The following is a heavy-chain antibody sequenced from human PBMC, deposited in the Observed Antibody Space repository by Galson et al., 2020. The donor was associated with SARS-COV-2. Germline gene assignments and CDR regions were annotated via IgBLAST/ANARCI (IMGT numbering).Heavy chain of an antibody. J-gene: IGHJ4*02. CDR3: ARCAVLRYFDWLLTSDPFDY. D-gene: IGHD3-9*01. Sequence: ASETLSLTCTVSGGSMNSYYWSWIRQPPGKGLEWIGYIYYRGNTNYNPSLKSRVTISVDTSKNQFSLKLSSVTAADTAVYYCARCAVLRYFDWLLTSDPFDYWGQGTLVTVSS. CDR2: IYYRGNT. CDR1: GGSMNSYY. V-gene: IGHV4-59*08.